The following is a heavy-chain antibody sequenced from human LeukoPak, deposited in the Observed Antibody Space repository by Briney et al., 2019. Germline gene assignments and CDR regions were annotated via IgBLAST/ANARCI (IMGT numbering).Heavy chain of an antibody. D-gene: IGHD3-3*01. Sequence: SETLSLTCTVSGGSISSYYWSWIRQPPGKGLEWIGYVYYSGSTNYNPSLKSRVTISVDTSKNQFSLKLSSVTAADTAVYYCARVRYYDFWSGPYLDYWGQGTLVTVSS. CDR3: ARVRYYDFWSGPYLDY. V-gene: IGHV4-59*01. CDR2: VYYSGST. CDR1: GGSISSYY. J-gene: IGHJ4*02.